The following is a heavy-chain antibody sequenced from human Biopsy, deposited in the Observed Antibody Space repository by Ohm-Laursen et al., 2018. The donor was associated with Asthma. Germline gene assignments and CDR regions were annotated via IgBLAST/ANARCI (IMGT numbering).Heavy chain of an antibody. CDR3: ARLRIEGTSPYYFDY. V-gene: IGHV4-39*02. D-gene: IGHD2/OR15-2a*01. Sequence: GTLSLTCTVSGASISSSSSHYWAWIRQPPGKGLECIANIYYMGSTYYNPSLKSRVTISLDMSMNHLSLKLNSVTAADTAVYSCARLRIEGTSPYYFDYWGQGSLVTVSS. CDR2: IYYMGST. CDR1: GASISSSSSHY. J-gene: IGHJ4*02.